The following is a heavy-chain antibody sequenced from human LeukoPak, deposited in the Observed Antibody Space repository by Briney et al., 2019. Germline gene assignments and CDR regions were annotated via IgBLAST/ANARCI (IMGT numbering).Heavy chain of an antibody. Sequence: SETLSLTCTVSGGSISGSSYYWSWIRQPPGKGLEWIGYIYYSGSTNYNPSLKSRVTISVDTSKNQFSLKLSSVTAADTAVYYCARGHLWFGEGWFDYWGQGTLVTVSS. V-gene: IGHV4-61*01. D-gene: IGHD3-10*01. J-gene: IGHJ4*02. CDR1: GGSISGSSYY. CDR3: ARGHLWFGEGWFDY. CDR2: IYYSGST.